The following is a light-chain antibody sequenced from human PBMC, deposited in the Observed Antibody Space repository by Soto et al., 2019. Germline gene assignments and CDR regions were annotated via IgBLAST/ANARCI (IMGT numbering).Light chain of an antibody. J-gene: IGKJ5*01. CDR1: QSVSNN. Sequence: EVMMTQSPATLSVSPGDTATLSCRDSQSVSNNLAWYQQKPGQAPRLLIYYASTRATDVPARFSGSGSGTEFTPTISSLQSEDFALYYCQQYNSWPPITFGQGTRLEMK. V-gene: IGKV3-15*01. CDR3: QQYNSWPPIT. CDR2: YAS.